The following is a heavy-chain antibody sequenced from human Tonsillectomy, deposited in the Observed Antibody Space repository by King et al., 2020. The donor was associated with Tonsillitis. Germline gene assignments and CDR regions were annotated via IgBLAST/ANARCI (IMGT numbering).Heavy chain of an antibody. J-gene: IGHJ4*02. Sequence: QLVQSGGGVVQPGRSLRLSCAASGLTFSSYGMHWVRQAPGKGLEWVAVISYDGSEKYYADSVRGRFTVSRDNSKNTLYLQMNSLRAEDTAVYYCAKGWSGRYFDYWGQGTLVTVSS. V-gene: IGHV3-30*18. D-gene: IGHD2-15*01. CDR1: GLTFSSYG. CDR2: ISYDGSEK. CDR3: AKGWSGRYFDY.